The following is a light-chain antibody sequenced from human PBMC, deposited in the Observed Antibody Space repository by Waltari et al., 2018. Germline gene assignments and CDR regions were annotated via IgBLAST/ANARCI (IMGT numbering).Light chain of an antibody. Sequence: IQLTQSQSTLSASVGDRVTITCRASQGISNFLAWYQQKPGKAPDVLIFAASTLRTGVPARFSGRGSGTDFTLTISSLQPEDFATDFCQQLDTYPRTFGQGTKVEIK. CDR1: QGISNF. V-gene: IGKV1-9*01. CDR3: QQLDTYPRT. J-gene: IGKJ1*01. CDR2: AAS.